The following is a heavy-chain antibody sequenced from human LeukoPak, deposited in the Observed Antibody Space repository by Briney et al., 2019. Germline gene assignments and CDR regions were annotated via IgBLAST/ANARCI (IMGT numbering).Heavy chain of an antibody. CDR3: ATGPKGSSGWYPDY. D-gene: IGHD6-19*01. Sequence: ASVKVSCKASGGTFSSYAISWVRQAPGQGLEWMGGIIPIFGTANYAQKFQGRVTMTEDTSTDTAYMELSSLRSEDTAVYYCATGPKGSSGWYPDYWGQGTLVTVSS. CDR1: GGTFSSYA. V-gene: IGHV1-69*06. CDR2: IIPIFGTA. J-gene: IGHJ4*02.